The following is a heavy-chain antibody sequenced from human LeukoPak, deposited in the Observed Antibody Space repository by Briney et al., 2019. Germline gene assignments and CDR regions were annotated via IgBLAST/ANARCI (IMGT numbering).Heavy chain of an antibody. CDR3: ARVNVVVPAAKRIDY. V-gene: IGHV4-39*07. CDR1: GGSVSSSHY. D-gene: IGHD2-2*01. CDR2: IYHSGST. J-gene: IGHJ4*02. Sequence: PSETLSLTCTVSGGSVSSSHYWDWIRQPPGKGLEWIGYIYHSGSTYYNPSLKSRVTISVDRSKNQFSLKLSSVTAADTAVYYCARVNVVVPAAKRIDYWGQGTLVTVSS.